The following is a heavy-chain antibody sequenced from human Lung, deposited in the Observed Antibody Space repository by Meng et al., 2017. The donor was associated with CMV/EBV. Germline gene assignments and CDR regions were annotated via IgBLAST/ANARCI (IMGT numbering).Heavy chain of an antibody. D-gene: IGHD3-22*01. V-gene: IGHV3-30*04. CDR3: ARDLSYYDSSGYRFDY. J-gene: IGHJ4*02. CDR2: ISYDGSNK. CDR1: GFTFSSYA. Sequence: GESLKISCAASGFTFSSYAMHWVRQAPGKGLEWVAVISYDGSNKYYADSVKGRFTISRDNSKNTPYLQMNSLRAEDTAVYYCARDLSYYDSSGYRFDYWGQGTLVTVSS.